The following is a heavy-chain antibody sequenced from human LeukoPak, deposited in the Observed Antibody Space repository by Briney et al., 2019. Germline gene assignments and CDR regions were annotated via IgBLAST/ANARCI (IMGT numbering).Heavy chain of an antibody. CDR1: GGSISSSSYY. V-gene: IGHV4-39*01. Sequence: SETLSLTCTVSGGSISSSSYYWGWIRQPPGKGLEWIGSIYYSGSTYYNPSLKSRVTISVDTSKNQFPLKLSSVTAADTAVYYCARHIVVVPAAMGYYYYYYMDVWGKGTTVTVSS. D-gene: IGHD2-2*01. J-gene: IGHJ6*03. CDR3: ARHIVVVPAAMGYYYYYYMDV. CDR2: IYYSGST.